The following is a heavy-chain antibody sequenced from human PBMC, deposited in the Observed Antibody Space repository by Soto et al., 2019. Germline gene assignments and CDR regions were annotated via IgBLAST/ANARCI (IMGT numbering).Heavy chain of an antibody. D-gene: IGHD5-18*01. CDR3: AREDAAMVTMGY. V-gene: IGHV3-30-3*01. CDR1: GFTFSSYA. Sequence: QVQLVESGGGVVQPGRSLRLSCAASGFTFSSYAMHWVRQAPGKGLEWVAVISYDGSNKYYADSVKGRFTISRDNSKNTLYLQMSRLRAEDTAVYYCAREDAAMVTMGYWGQGTLVTVSS. J-gene: IGHJ4*02. CDR2: ISYDGSNK.